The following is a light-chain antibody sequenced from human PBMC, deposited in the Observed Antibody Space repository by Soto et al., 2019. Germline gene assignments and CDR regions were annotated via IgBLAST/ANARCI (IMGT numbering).Light chain of an antibody. J-gene: IGKJ4*01. CDR2: KAS. V-gene: IGKV1-5*03. CDR1: QSISTW. CDR3: QQYNTYPLT. Sequence: DIPMTQSPSTLSASVGDRVTITCRASQSISTWLVWYQQKPGKAPKLLIYKASNLEGGVPSRFSGSGSGTEFTITISSLQPDDFATYYCQQYNTYPLTFGGGTTVEIK.